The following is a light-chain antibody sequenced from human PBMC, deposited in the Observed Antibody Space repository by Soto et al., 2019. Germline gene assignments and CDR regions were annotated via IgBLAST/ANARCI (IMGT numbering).Light chain of an antibody. V-gene: IGKV1-6*01. CDR3: LQDYCASWT. J-gene: IGKJ1*01. CDR1: RDVVSD. Sequence: TQSPSSLSASVGEKIIITFRASRDVVSDLRWYQQKPGQAPKLLIYSASNLYTVGPSRSSGSRSGTEFTLTISSLQPEDFASYYCLQDYCASWTFCQGTKVDIK. CDR2: SAS.